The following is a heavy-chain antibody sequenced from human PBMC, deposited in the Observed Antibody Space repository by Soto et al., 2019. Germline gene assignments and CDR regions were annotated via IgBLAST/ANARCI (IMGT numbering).Heavy chain of an antibody. D-gene: IGHD2-21*01. J-gene: IGHJ4*02. CDR3: AKRGAIYKSPWRAADS. CDR2: ISGSGGST. V-gene: IGHV3-23*01. Sequence: EVQLLESGGGLVQPGGSLRLSCAASGFTFSSYAMSWVRQAPGKGLEWVSAISGSGGSTYSADSVKGRLTISRNNSKKTIYLQMNSLRAEDTAVYYCAKRGAIYKSPWRAADSWGQGTLVTVS. CDR1: GFTFSSYA.